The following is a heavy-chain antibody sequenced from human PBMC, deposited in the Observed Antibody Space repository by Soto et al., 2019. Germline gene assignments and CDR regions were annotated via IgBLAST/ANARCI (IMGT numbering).Heavy chain of an antibody. J-gene: IGHJ5*02. V-gene: IGHV3-48*02. Sequence: PAGSLRLSCAASGSTVSIYSMTWVRQAPGKGLEWVSYISSSSSTIYYADSVKGRFTISRDNAKNSLYLQMNGLRDEDTAVYYCARLKTGYSHWFDPWGQGTLVTVSS. CDR3: ARLKTGYSHWFDP. CDR2: ISSSSSTI. CDR1: GSTVSIYS. D-gene: IGHD6-13*01.